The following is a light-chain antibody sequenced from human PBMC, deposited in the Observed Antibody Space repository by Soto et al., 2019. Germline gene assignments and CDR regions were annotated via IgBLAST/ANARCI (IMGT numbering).Light chain of an antibody. Sequence: EIVMTHSPATLSVSPGEIATLSFRAIQSVSSNLAWYQQKPGQAPRLLIYGASNRATGIPDRFSGSGSGTDFTLTISRLEPEDFAVYYCQQYGSSGTFGQGTKVDIK. CDR3: QQYGSSGT. J-gene: IGKJ1*01. V-gene: IGKV3-20*01. CDR1: QSVSSN. CDR2: GAS.